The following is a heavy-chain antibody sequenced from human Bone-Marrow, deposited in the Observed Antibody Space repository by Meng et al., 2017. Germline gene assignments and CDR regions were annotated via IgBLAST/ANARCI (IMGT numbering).Heavy chain of an antibody. Sequence: SETLSLTCTVSGGSISSGSYYWSWIRQPAGKGLEWIGRIYTSGSTNYNPSLKSRVTISVDTSKNQFSLKLSSVTAADTAVYYCARGGVLMAFDIWGQGTMVTVSS. CDR2: IYTSGST. CDR1: GGSISSGSYY. D-gene: IGHD2-8*01. J-gene: IGHJ3*02. CDR3: ARGGVLMAFDI. V-gene: IGHV4-61*02.